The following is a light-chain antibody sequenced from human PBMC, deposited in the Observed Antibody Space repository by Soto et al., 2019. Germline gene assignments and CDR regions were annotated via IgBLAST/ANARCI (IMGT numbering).Light chain of an antibody. Sequence: EIVMTQSPDTLSVSPVERATLSCRASQSVSIDLAWYQQTPDQAPRLLIYGASTRATGVPPTFSGSASGTEFTLTISSLQSEDFTVYYCQQYNKWPLTVGQGTKVDI. V-gene: IGKV3-15*01. CDR1: QSVSID. J-gene: IGKJ1*01. CDR2: GAS. CDR3: QQYNKWPLT.